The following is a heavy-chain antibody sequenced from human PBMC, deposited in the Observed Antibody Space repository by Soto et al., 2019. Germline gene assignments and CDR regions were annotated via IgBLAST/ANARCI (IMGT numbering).Heavy chain of an antibody. CDR1: GFSLSTSGVG. CDR3: ASRAIVGSQYVFDY. CDR2: IYWDDDK. J-gene: IGHJ4*02. D-gene: IGHD1-26*01. Sequence: QITLKESGPTLVKPTQTLTLTCTFSGFSLSTSGVGVGWIRQPPGRALEWLALIYWDDDKRYSPSLKSRLTITKDTPKNQVVPTMTNLDPVDTAPYYCASRAIVGSQYVFDYWGQGTVVTVSS. V-gene: IGHV2-5*02.